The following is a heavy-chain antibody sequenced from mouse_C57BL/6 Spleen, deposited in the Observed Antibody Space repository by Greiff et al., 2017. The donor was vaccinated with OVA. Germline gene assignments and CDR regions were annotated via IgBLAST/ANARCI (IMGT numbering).Heavy chain of an antibody. CDR2: IDPETGGT. Sequence: QVQLQQSGAELVRPGASVTLSCKASGYTFTDYEMHWVKQTPVHGLEWIGAIDPETGGTAYNQKFKGKAILTADKSSSPAYMELRSLTSEDSAVYYCTRKRNRGYFDYWGQGTTLTVSS. J-gene: IGHJ2*01. CDR1: GYTFTDYE. V-gene: IGHV1-15*01. CDR3: TRKRNRGYFDY.